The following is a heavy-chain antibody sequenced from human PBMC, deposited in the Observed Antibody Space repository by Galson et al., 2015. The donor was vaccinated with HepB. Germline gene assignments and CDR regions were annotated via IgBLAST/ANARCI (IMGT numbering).Heavy chain of an antibody. CDR2: TKSDGSST. J-gene: IGHJ3*02. CDR3: ARDRGELLWFGETDPDAFDI. Sequence: SLRLSCAVSGFTFSSYWMHWVRQAPGKGLVWVSRTKSDGSSTSYADSVKGRFTISRDHAKNTLYLQMNSLRAEDTAVYYCARDRGELLWFGETDPDAFDIWGQGTMVTVSS. CDR1: GFTFSSYW. V-gene: IGHV3-74*01. D-gene: IGHD3-10*01.